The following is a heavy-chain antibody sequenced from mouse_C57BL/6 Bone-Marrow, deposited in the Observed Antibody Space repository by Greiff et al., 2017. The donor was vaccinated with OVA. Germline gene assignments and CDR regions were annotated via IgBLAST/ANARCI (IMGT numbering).Heavy chain of an antibody. CDR2: IYPRSGNT. J-gene: IGHJ2*01. Sequence: QVQLQQSGAELARPGASVKLSCKASGYTFTSYGISWVKQRTGQGLEWIGEIYPRSGNTYYNEKFKGKATLTADKSSSTAYMELRSLTSEDSAVYFCAREGYYGSSYGGYFDYWGQGTTLTVSS. V-gene: IGHV1-81*01. CDR3: AREGYYGSSYGGYFDY. D-gene: IGHD1-1*01. CDR1: GYTFTSYG.